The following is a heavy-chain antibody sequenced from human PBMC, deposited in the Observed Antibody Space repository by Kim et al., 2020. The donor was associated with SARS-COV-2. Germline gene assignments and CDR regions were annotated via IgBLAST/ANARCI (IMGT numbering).Heavy chain of an antibody. CDR3: ARSSVSQYGMDV. V-gene: IGHV4-59*01. Sequence: TYNPSLESRFTISVDTSKNQFSLKLSSVTAADTAVYYCARSSVSQYGMDVWGQGTTVTVSS. J-gene: IGHJ6*02.